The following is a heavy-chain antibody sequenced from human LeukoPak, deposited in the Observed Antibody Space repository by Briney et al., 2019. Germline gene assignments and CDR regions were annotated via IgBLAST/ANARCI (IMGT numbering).Heavy chain of an antibody. D-gene: IGHD3-3*01. J-gene: IGHJ6*03. CDR3: AKDIEGDFWSGPWTMDV. V-gene: IGHV3-9*01. CDR1: GFTFDDYA. CDR2: ISWNSGSI. Sequence: GRSLRLSCAASGFTFDDYAMHWVRQAPGKGLEWVSGISWNSGSIGYADSVKGRFTISRDNAKNSLYLQMNSLRAEDTALYYCAKDIEGDFWSGPWTMDVWGKGTTVTVSS.